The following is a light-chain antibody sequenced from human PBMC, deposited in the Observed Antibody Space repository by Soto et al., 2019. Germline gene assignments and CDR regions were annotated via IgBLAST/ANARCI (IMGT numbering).Light chain of an antibody. CDR3: XXYNSFSNT. V-gene: IGKV1-5*03. CDR2: KAS. CDR1: QSISNW. J-gene: IGKJ2*01. Sequence: DIQMTQSPSTLSASVGDRVIITCRASQSISNWLAWYQQKPGKAPKLLIYKASSLESGVPSRFSGSGSGTEXXLTIXXXXXDXXXXYXXXXYNSFSNTFGQGTQVEVK.